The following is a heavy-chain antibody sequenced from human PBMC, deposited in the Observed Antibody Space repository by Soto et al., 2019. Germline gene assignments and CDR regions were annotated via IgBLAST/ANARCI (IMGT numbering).Heavy chain of an antibody. CDR2: IRPSGST. Sequence: QVQLQESGPGLVKPSQTLSLTCSVSGGSISSGDFYWSWIRQPPGKGLEWIGYIRPSGSTDHSSSLRSRVAMSVDTSKNQFSLKLNSVTAADTAVYYCARGLSVTGNSNNWFDPWGQGTLVTVSS. D-gene: IGHD2-21*02. CDR3: ARGLSVTGNSNNWFDP. V-gene: IGHV4-30-4*01. CDR1: GGSISSGDFY. J-gene: IGHJ5*02.